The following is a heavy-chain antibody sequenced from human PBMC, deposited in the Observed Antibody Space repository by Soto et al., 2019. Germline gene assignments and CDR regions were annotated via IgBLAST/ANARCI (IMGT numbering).Heavy chain of an antibody. D-gene: IGHD1-1*01. CDR1: GGSIHGYY. CDR2: MYYTGDT. V-gene: IGHV4-59*01. J-gene: IGHJ5*02. CDR3: ARLVTGEAAGTFWFDP. Sequence: QVQLQESGPGLVKPSETLSLTCTVSGGSIHGYYWTWSRQAPGKELEWIGYMYYTGDTNYNPSLKSRVSISIDKSKNLFSLNLTSLTAADTAIYYCARLVTGEAAGTFWFDPWGQGTQVTVSS.